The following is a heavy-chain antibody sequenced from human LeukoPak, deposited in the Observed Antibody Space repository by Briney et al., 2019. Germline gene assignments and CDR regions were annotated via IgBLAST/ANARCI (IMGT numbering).Heavy chain of an antibody. CDR1: GYTFTYRY. CDR3: ARSEGGYSYGSNAFDI. D-gene: IGHD5-18*01. Sequence: GASVKVSFKASGYTFTYRYLHWVRQAPGQALEWMGWITPFNGNTNYAQKFQDRVTITRDRSMSTAYMELSSLRSEDTAMYYCARSEGGYSYGSNAFDIWGQGTMVTVSS. J-gene: IGHJ3*02. V-gene: IGHV1-45*02. CDR2: ITPFNGNT.